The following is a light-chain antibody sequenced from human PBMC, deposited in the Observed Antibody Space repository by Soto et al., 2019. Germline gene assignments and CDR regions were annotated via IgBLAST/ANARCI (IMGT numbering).Light chain of an antibody. CDR3: QQSYSTPWT. CDR2: AAS. CDR1: QSISSY. J-gene: IGKJ5*01. Sequence: DIQMTQSPSSLSASVGDRVTITCRASQSISSYLNWYQQKPGKAPKLLIYAASSLQSGVPSRLSGSGSGTDFTLTISSLQPEDFATYYCQQSYSTPWTFGQGTRLEI. V-gene: IGKV1-39*01.